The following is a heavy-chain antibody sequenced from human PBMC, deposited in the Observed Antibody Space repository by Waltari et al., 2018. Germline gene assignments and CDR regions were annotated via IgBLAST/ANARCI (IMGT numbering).Heavy chain of an antibody. CDR3: SVHYFDSPEISFDM. Sequence: QVQLVQSGAEVKRPGASVKISCKASGYTFTDYYINWVRQAPGQGLEWMGWLKPNSGATNRIQKFQGRVTRTSDTSITTAYMELSRLKSDDMAIYYCSVHYFDSPEISFDMWGQGTMVTVSS. CDR2: LKPNSGAT. V-gene: IGHV1-2*02. D-gene: IGHD3-22*01. J-gene: IGHJ3*02. CDR1: GYTFTDYY.